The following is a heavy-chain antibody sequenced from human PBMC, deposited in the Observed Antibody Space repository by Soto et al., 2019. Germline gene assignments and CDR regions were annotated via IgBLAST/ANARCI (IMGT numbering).Heavy chain of an antibody. V-gene: IGHV3-30-3*01. Sequence: QVQLVESGGGVVQPGRSLRLSCAASGFTFSSYAMHWVRQAPGKGLEWVGVISYDGSNKYYADSVKGRFTISRDNSKNTLYLQMNSLRTEDTAVYYWARPLWRDDYNWGYFDLWGRGTLVTVSS. D-gene: IGHD4-4*01. J-gene: IGHJ2*01. CDR3: ARPLWRDDYNWGYFDL. CDR1: GFTFSSYA. CDR2: ISYDGSNK.